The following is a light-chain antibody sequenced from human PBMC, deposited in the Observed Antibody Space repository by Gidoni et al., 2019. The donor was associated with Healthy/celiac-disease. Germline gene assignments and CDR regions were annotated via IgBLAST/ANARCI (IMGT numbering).Light chain of an antibody. J-gene: IGKJ1*01. V-gene: IGKV3-20*01. CDR1: QSVSSSY. Sequence: EIVLKQSPGTLSLSPGERATLSCRASQSVSSSYLAWYQQKPGQAPRLLIYGASSRATGIPDRFSGSWSGTDFTLTISRLEPEDFAVYYCQQYGSSLWTFGQGTKVEIK. CDR2: GAS. CDR3: QQYGSSLWT.